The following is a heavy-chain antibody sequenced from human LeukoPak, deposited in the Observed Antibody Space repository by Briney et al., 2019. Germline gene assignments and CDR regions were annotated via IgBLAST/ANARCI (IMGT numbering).Heavy chain of an antibody. CDR1: GGSISSGGYY. CDR2: IYHSGST. Sequence: PSQTLSLTCTVSGGSISSGGYYWSWIRQPPGKGLEWIGYIYHSGSTYYNPSLKSRVTISVDKSKNQFSLKLSSVTAADTAVYYCARESYGGYGDYWGQGTLVTVSS. CDR3: ARESYGGYGDY. V-gene: IGHV4-30-2*01. D-gene: IGHD4-17*01. J-gene: IGHJ4*02.